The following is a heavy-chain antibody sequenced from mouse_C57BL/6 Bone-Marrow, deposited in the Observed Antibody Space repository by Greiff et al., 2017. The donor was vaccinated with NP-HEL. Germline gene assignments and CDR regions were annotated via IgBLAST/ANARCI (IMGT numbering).Heavy chain of an antibody. Sequence: EVQLVESGGGLVQPGGSLKLSCAASGFTFSDYGMAWVRQAPRKGPEWVAFISNLAYSIYYADTVTGRFTISRENAKNTLYLEMSSLRSEDTAMYYCARHEGDYSNFYFDYWGQGTTLTVSS. J-gene: IGHJ2*01. CDR3: ARHEGDYSNFYFDY. V-gene: IGHV5-15*01. CDR1: GFTFSDYG. CDR2: ISNLAYSI. D-gene: IGHD2-5*01.